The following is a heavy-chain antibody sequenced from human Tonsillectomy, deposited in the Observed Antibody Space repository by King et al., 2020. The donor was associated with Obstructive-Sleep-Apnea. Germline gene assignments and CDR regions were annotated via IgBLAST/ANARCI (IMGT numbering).Heavy chain of an antibody. CDR2: IYYSGST. J-gene: IGHJ6*02. CDR1: GGSISSNSYY. V-gene: IGHV4-39*07. D-gene: IGHD2/OR15-2a*01. Sequence: QLQESGPGLVKPSETLSLTCTVSGGSISSNSYYWGWIRQPPGKGLEWIGSIYYSGSTYYNPSLKSRVTISVDLSENQFSLNLSSVTAADTAVYYCAGDTAIYDRASFFYFGMDVWGQGTTVIVSS. CDR3: AGDTAIYDRASFFYFGMDV.